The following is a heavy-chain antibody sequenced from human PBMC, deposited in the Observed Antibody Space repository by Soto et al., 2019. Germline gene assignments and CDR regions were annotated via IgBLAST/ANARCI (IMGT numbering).Heavy chain of an antibody. CDR2: ISTSGGTT. J-gene: IGHJ4*02. CDR3: AVPSAERGYDY. D-gene: IGHD2-2*01. CDR1: GFTFSAYA. Sequence: GGSLRLSCAASGFTFSAYAIHWVRQAPGKGLEYVSAISTSGGTTYYANSVKGRFTISRDNSKDTLYLQMGSLRTDDMAVYYCAVPSAERGYDYWGQGTLVTVS. V-gene: IGHV3-64*01.